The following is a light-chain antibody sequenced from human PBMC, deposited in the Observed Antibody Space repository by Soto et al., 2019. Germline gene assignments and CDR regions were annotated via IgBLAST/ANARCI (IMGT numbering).Light chain of an antibody. J-gene: IGLJ2*01. Sequence: QPVLPQPPSASGTPGQRVTISCSGSSSNIGSNTVNWYQQLPGTAPKLLIYSNNQRPSGVPDRFSGSKSGTSASLAISGLQSEDEADYYCAAWDDSLNGPVFGGGTKVTVL. CDR1: SSNIGSNT. V-gene: IGLV1-44*01. CDR3: AAWDDSLNGPV. CDR2: SNN.